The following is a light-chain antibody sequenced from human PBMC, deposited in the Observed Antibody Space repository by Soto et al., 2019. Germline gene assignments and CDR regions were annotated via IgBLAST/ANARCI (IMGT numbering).Light chain of an antibody. CDR1: QSVSSY. CDR2: AAS. Sequence: EIVLTQSPATLSLSPGERATLSCRASQSVSSYLAWYQQKPGQAPRLLIYAASNRATGIPARFSGSGSGTDFTLTISSLEPEDFAIYYCQQRSSWPITFGPGTKVDIK. J-gene: IGKJ3*01. CDR3: QQRSSWPIT. V-gene: IGKV3-11*01.